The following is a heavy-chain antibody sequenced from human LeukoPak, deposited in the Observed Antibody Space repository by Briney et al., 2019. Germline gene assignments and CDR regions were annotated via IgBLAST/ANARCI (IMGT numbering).Heavy chain of an antibody. D-gene: IGHD3-10*01. Sequence: GGSLRLSCAASGLTFNNDWMSWVRQAPGKGLEWVSSISSSSSYIYYADSVKGRFTISRDNAKNSLYLQMNSLRAEDTAVYYCARDFDYYGSGSRYGMDVWGQGTTVTVSS. CDR1: GLTFNNDW. CDR3: ARDFDYYGSGSRYGMDV. V-gene: IGHV3-21*01. CDR2: ISSSSSYI. J-gene: IGHJ6*02.